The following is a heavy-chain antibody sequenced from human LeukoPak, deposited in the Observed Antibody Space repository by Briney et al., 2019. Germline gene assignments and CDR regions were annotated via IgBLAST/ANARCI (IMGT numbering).Heavy chain of an antibody. CDR1: GFTFSSYG. J-gene: IGHJ6*02. Sequence: GRSLRLSCAASGFTFSSYGMHWVRQAPGKGLEWVAVISYDGSNKYYADSVKGRFTISRDNSKNTLYLQMNSLRAEDTAVYYCAKEGYYYDSSGYNYYYDMDVWGQGTTVTVSS. CDR3: AKEGYYYDSSGYNYYYDMDV. CDR2: ISYDGSNK. V-gene: IGHV3-30*18. D-gene: IGHD3-22*01.